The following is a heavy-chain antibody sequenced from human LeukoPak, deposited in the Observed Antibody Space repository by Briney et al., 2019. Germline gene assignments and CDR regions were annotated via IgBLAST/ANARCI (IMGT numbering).Heavy chain of an antibody. CDR3: ARGPAVADYFQHYYMDV. Sequence: GGSLRLSCTASRFIFRDYSMNWVRQAPGKGLEWVSYISTSSSTIKYADSVKGRFTISRDNVKNSLYLQMNSLRAEDTAVYYCARGPAVADYFQHYYMDVWAKGTTVTVSS. V-gene: IGHV3-48*04. CDR2: ISTSSSTI. CDR1: RFIFRDYS. J-gene: IGHJ6*03. D-gene: IGHD2/OR15-2a*01.